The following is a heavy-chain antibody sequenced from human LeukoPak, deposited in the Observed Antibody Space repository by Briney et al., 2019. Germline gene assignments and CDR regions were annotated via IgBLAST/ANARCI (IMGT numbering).Heavy chain of an antibody. J-gene: IGHJ6*03. D-gene: IGHD5/OR15-5a*01. CDR1: GGSIRSSDDY. Sequence: SETLSLTCSVSGGSIRSSDDYWGFVRQTPGKGLEWMGSIYYTGSSHYNPSLKSRATISVDTSKNQFSLKLTSVTAADTAVYYCARGRGYSVYYYYYYMDVWGKGTTVTVSS. CDR2: IYYTGSS. V-gene: IGHV4-39*07. CDR3: ARGRGYSVYYYYYYMDV.